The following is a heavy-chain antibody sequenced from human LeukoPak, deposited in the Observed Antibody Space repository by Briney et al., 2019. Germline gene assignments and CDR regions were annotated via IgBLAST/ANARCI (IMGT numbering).Heavy chain of an antibody. Sequence: GGSLKISLKGSGYRFTSYWIGWVRPMPGEGLGGMGIIYPGDSDTRYSPSFQRQVTISADKPISTAYLQWSSLKASDTAMYYCARHDSSGYHMDVWGKGTTVTVSS. CDR1: GYRFTSYW. CDR2: IYPGDSDT. D-gene: IGHD3-22*01. J-gene: IGHJ6*03. V-gene: IGHV5-51*01. CDR3: ARHDSSGYHMDV.